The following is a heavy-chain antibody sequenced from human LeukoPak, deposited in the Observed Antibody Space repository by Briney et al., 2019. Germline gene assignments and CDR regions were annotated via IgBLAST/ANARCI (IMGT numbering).Heavy chain of an antibody. D-gene: IGHD2-15*01. J-gene: IGHJ4*02. CDR3: ARELVVVAAPYYFDY. CDR1: GGSISSGGYY. Sequence: SETLSLTCTVSGGSISSGGYYWSWIRQHPGKGLEWIGYIYYSGSTYYNPSLKSRVTISVDTSKNQFSLKLSSVTAADTAVYYCARELVVVAAPYYFDYWGQGTLVTVSS. CDR2: IYYSGST. V-gene: IGHV4-31*03.